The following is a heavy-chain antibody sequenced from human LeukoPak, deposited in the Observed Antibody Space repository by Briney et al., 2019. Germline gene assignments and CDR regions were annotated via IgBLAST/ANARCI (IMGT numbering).Heavy chain of an antibody. V-gene: IGHV4-30-2*01. CDR1: GGSISSGGYY. CDR3: TRDPLTGNSVDY. D-gene: IGHD7-27*01. CDR2: IYHSGNT. J-gene: IGHJ4*02. Sequence: SETLSLTCTVSGGSISSGGYYWSWLRQPPGKGLEWIGYIYHSGNTYYRPSLKSRVTISLDRSKNQFSLKLSSVTAADTAVYYCTRDPLTGNSVDYWGQGTLVTVSS.